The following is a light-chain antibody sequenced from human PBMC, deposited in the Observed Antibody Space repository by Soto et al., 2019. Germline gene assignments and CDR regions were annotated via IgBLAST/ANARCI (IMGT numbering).Light chain of an antibody. V-gene: IGKV3-11*01. CDR2: DAS. CDR3: QQRSNWPLT. J-gene: IGKJ4*01. CDR1: QGISSS. Sequence: EIVLTQSPGILSLSPWERASLSCGASQGISSSFLAWSQQKPGQAPRLLIYDASNRATGIPARFSGSGSGTDFTLTISSLEPEDFAVYYCQQRSNWPLTFGGGTKVDIK.